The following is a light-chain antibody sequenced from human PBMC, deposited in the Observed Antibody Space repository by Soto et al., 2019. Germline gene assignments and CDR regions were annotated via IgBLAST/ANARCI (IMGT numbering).Light chain of an antibody. CDR1: QSILSN. CDR3: QQYNNWPV. V-gene: IGKV3-15*01. CDR2: GAS. J-gene: IGKJ1*01. Sequence: GMTQSPATLSVYPGERATLSCRASQSILSNLAWYQHKPGQPPRLLIYGASTRATGIPARFSGSGSGTEFTLTISSLQSEDFAVYYCQQYNNWPVFGQGTKVDI.